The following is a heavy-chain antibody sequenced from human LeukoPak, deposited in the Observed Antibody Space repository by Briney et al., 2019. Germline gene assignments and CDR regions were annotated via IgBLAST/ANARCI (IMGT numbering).Heavy chain of an antibody. CDR2: IYTSGST. CDR3: ARGLAAVRWFDP. Sequence: SETLSLTCTVSGGSISSYYWSWIRQPAGKGLEWIGRIYTSGSTNYNPSLKSRLTMSVDTSKNRLSLKLYSVTAADTAVYYCARGLAAVRWFDPWGQGTLVTVSS. CDR1: GGSISSYY. D-gene: IGHD6-19*01. J-gene: IGHJ5*02. V-gene: IGHV4-4*07.